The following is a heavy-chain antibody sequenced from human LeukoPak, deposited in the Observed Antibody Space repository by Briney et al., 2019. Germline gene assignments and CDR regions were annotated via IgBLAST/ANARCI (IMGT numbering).Heavy chain of an antibody. Sequence: SETLSLTCTVSGGSISSDGYYWSWIRQPPGKGLEWIGYIYYSGSTYYNPSLKSRITISVDTSKNQFSPKLSSVTAADTAVYYCAREYHGRGVSLDYWGQGTLVTVSS. CDR2: IYYSGST. CDR1: GGSISSDGYY. V-gene: IGHV4-30-4*01. D-gene: IGHD3-10*01. CDR3: AREYHGRGVSLDY. J-gene: IGHJ4*02.